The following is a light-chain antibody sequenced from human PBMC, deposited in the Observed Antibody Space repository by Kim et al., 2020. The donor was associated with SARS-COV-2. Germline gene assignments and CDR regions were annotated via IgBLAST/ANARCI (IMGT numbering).Light chain of an antibody. CDR3: NSRAGSNNVL. CDR2: EVS. CDR1: RRDVGASNF. V-gene: IGLV2-8*01. Sequence: GQSVTISCTATRRDVGASNFVSWCQQHPGKAPPRMIYEVSTRPSGVPDRFSGSKSGNPASLAVSGLQAEDEADYYCNSRAGSNNVLFGGGTQLTVL. J-gene: IGLJ2*01.